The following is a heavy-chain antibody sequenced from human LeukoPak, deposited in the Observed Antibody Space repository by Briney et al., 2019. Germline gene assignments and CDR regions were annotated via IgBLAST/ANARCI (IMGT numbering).Heavy chain of an antibody. V-gene: IGHV3-23*01. Sequence: GGSLRLSCAASGFTFSSYAMSWDRQAPGKGLEWVSAISGSGGSTYYADSVKGRFTISRDNSKNTLYLQMNSLRAEDTAVYYCAKNHIVRGAIDYWGQGTLVTVSS. D-gene: IGHD3-10*01. CDR3: AKNHIVRGAIDY. CDR2: ISGSGGST. CDR1: GFTFSSYA. J-gene: IGHJ4*02.